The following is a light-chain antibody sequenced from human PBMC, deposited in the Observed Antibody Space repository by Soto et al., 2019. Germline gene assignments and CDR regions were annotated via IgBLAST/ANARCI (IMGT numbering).Light chain of an antibody. J-gene: IGKJ2*01. CDR1: QGVNNW. V-gene: IGKV1-12*01. CDR2: AAS. CDR3: QQANSFPHT. Sequence: DLQMTQSPSSVSASVGDRVTITCRASQGVNNWLAWYQQKPGKAPKLLIYAASNLQSGVPSRFSGSGSGTDFTLTISSLQPEDFATYYCQQANSFPHTFGQGTKLEIK.